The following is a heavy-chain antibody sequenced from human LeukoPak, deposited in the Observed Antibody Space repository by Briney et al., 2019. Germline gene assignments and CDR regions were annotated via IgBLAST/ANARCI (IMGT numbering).Heavy chain of an antibody. V-gene: IGHV4-39*01. J-gene: IGHJ4*02. Sequence: SETLSLTCTVSGGSISSYYWSWIRQPPGKGLEWIGSIYYSGSTYYNPSLKSRVTISVDTSKDQFSLKLSSVTAADTAVYYCARLPLKTTVVTPRAYWGQGTLVTVSS. CDR1: GGSISSYY. D-gene: IGHD4-23*01. CDR2: IYYSGST. CDR3: ARLPLKTTVVTPRAY.